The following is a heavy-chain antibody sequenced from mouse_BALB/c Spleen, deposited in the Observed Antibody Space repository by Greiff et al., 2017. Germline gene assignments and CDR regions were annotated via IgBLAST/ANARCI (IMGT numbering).Heavy chain of an antibody. CDR1: GFTFSSFG. J-gene: IGHJ4*01. V-gene: IGHV5-17*02. Sequence: EVKLVESGGGLVQPGGSRKLSCAASGFTFSSFGMHWVRQAPEKGLEWVAYISSGSSTIYYADTVKGRFTISRDNPKNTLFLQMTSLRSEDTAMYYCARSYDYDDYAMDYWGKGTSVTVSS. CDR3: ARSYDYDDYAMDY. CDR2: ISSGSSTI. D-gene: IGHD2-4*01.